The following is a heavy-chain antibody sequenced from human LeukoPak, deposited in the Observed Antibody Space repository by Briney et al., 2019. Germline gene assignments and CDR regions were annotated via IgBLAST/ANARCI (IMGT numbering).Heavy chain of an antibody. V-gene: IGHV3-48*01. Sequence: GGSLRLSCAASGFTFSSYSMNWVRQAPGKGLEWVSYISSSSSTIYYADSVKGRFTISRDNAKNSLYLQMNSLRTEDTAVYYCARGNVAGSHLKSDAFDIWGQGTMVTVSS. CDR3: ARGNVAGSHLKSDAFDI. CDR2: ISSSSSTI. D-gene: IGHD6-19*01. CDR1: GFTFSSYS. J-gene: IGHJ3*02.